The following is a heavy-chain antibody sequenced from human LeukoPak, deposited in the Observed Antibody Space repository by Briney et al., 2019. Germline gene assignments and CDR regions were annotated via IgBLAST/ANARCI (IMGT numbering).Heavy chain of an antibody. CDR3: ARDVGFVPVYGMDV. CDR2: IIPIFGTA. Sequence: SVKVSCKASGGTFSSYAISWVRQAPGQGLEWLGGIIPIFGTANYAQKFQGRVTITADESTSTAYMELSSLRSEDTAVYYCARDVGFVPVYGMDVWGQGTAVTVSS. V-gene: IGHV1-69*13. CDR1: GGTFSSYA. D-gene: IGHD1-26*01. J-gene: IGHJ6*02.